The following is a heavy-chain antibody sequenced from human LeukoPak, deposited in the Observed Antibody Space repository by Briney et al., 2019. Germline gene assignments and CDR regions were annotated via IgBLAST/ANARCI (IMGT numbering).Heavy chain of an antibody. J-gene: IGHJ5*02. CDR2: IRSKAYGGTT. V-gene: IGHV3-49*04. CDR3: TRLHGDWFDP. CDR1: GFTFGDYD. Sequence: PGGSLRLSCTASGFTFGDYDMSWVRQAPGKGLEWVGFIRSKAYGGTTEYAASVKGRFTISRDDSKSIAYLQVNSLKTEDTAVYYCTRLHGDWFDPWGQGTLVTDSS. D-gene: IGHD5-24*01.